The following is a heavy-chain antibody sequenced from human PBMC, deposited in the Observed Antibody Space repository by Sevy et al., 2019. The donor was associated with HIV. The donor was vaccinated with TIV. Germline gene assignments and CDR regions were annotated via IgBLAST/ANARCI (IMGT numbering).Heavy chain of an antibody. CDR1: GFSFRRYA. V-gene: IGHV3-30*04. J-gene: IGHJ4*02. CDR3: GRDGGGDCFDY. D-gene: IGHD3-10*01. CDR2: ISYDGRDE. Sequence: GGSLRLSCEASGFSFRRYAMHWVRQAPGKGLEWLTVISYDGRDEYYVDSVKGRFTNSRKNAENTLYLQMSGLRPEDSAICYCGRDGGGDCFDYWGQGTLVTVSS.